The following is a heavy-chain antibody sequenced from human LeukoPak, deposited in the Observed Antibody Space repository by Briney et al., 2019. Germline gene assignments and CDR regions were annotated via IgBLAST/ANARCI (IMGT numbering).Heavy chain of an antibody. D-gene: IGHD5-24*01. J-gene: IGHJ4*02. CDR1: GSPFSSYW. CDR2: IKQDGSKK. V-gene: IGHV3-7*04. Sequence: PGGSLRLSCVASGSPFSSYWMTRVRQAPGKGLEWVANIKQDGSKKSYVDSVKGRFTISRGNAKNSLYLQMNSLRAEDTAIYYCTRVGYIDGGIDYWGQGTLVTVSS. CDR3: TRVGYIDGGIDY.